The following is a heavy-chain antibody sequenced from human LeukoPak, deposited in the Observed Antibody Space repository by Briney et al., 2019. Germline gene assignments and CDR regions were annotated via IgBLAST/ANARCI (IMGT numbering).Heavy chain of an antibody. CDR3: ARGNHGARYCSGGSCYRWFDP. V-gene: IGHV1-69*13. J-gene: IGHJ5*02. Sequence: SVKVSCKASGGTFSSYAISWVRQAPGQGLEWMGGIIPIFGTANHAQKFQGRVTITADESTSTAYMELSSLRSEDTAVYYCARGNHGARYCSGGSCYRWFDPRGQGTLVTVSS. D-gene: IGHD2-15*01. CDR2: IIPIFGTA. CDR1: GGTFSSYA.